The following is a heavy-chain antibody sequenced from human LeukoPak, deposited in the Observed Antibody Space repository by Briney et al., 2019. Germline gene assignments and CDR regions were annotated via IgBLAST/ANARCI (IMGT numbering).Heavy chain of an antibody. Sequence: SSETLSLTCTVPGGSISSYYWSWIRQPAGKGLEWIGRIYTSGSTNYNPSLKSRVTMSVDTSKNQFYLKLSSVTAADTAVYYCARDRSPYYDFWSGHKEGNWFDPWGQGTLVTVSS. CDR3: ARDRSPYYDFWSGHKEGNWFDP. D-gene: IGHD3-3*01. V-gene: IGHV4-4*07. CDR2: IYTSGST. J-gene: IGHJ5*02. CDR1: GGSISSYY.